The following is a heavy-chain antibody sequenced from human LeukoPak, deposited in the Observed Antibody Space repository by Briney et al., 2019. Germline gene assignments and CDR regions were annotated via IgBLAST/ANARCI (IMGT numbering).Heavy chain of an antibody. J-gene: IGHJ4*02. D-gene: IGHD3-10*01. CDR1: GFTFSSYA. CDR2: IIGSGGST. V-gene: IGHV3-23*01. Sequence: GGSLRLSCAASGFTFSSYAMSWVRQAPGKGPEWFAAIIGSGGSTYYADSVKGRFTISRDNSNNTLYLQMNSLRDEDTAVYYCAKNDRRYYGSGSYYVDYWGQGTLVTVSS. CDR3: AKNDRRYYGSGSYYVDY.